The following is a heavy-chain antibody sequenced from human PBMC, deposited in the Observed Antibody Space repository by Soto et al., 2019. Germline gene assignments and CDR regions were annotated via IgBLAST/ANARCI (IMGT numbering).Heavy chain of an antibody. CDR1: GFTFYTYW. CDR3: MTDHGGW. V-gene: IGHV3-7*01. Sequence: EVQQVESGGGLVQPGGSLRLSCGASGFTFYTYWMNWVRQAPGMGLEWVANIKSDGSEKYYVDSVKGRFTISRDNTKNSLSLQIYSLRVENTAMYFCMTDHGGWWGPGTLVTVSS. J-gene: IGHJ1*01. D-gene: IGHD6-19*01. CDR2: IKSDGSEK.